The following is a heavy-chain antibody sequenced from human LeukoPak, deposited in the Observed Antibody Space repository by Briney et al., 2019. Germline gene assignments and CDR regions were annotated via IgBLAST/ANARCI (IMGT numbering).Heavy chain of an antibody. V-gene: IGHV3-53*01. CDR3: TGAHSNSWSVF. J-gene: IGHJ5*01. CDR1: GFTVSGNY. CDR2: IYSGGNS. D-gene: IGHD5-18*01. Sequence: GGSLRLSWAASGFTVSGNYMSWVRKTPGKGLEWVSVIYSGGNSYYLDSVKGRFTISRDNSKSTLYLQMNSLRVEDTAVYYCTGAHSNSWSVFWGQGTLVTVSS.